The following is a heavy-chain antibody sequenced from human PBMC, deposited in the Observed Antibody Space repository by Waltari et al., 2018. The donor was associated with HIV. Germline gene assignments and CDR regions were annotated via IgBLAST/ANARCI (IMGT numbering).Heavy chain of an antibody. Sequence: QVQLVQSGAEVKKPGASVKVPCKASGYTFTDYYIQWVRQAPGQGLEWMGRIHPDSGGTNFAQKFQGRVTMTRDTSISTVYMELNRLRSDDTAVYYCARDRSNYGSGSYDAFDIWGQETMVTVSS. J-gene: IGHJ3*02. CDR2: IHPDSGGT. V-gene: IGHV1-2*06. CDR3: ARDRSNYGSGSYDAFDI. D-gene: IGHD3-10*01. CDR1: GYTFTDYY.